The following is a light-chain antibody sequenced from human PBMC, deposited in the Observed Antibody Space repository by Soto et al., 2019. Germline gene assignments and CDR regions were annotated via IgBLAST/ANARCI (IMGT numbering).Light chain of an antibody. J-gene: IGKJ5*01. Sequence: EIVLTHSPGTLSLSPGERATLSCRAGQSVSSSYLAWYQQKPGQAPRLLIYGASSRATGIPDRFSGSGSGTDFTLTISRLEPEDFAVYYCQQYGSSPPITFGQGTRLEIK. CDR2: GAS. V-gene: IGKV3-20*01. CDR1: QSVSSSY. CDR3: QQYGSSPPIT.